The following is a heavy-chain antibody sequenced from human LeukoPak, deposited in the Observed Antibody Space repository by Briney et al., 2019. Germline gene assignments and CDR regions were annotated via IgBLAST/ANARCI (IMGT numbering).Heavy chain of an antibody. CDR2: IYYSGST. CDR3: ARTLGRKGDIVVVPASYYMDV. CDR1: GGSISSSSYY. D-gene: IGHD2-2*01. V-gene: IGHV4-39*01. Sequence: PSETLSLTCTVSGGSISSSSYYWGWIRQPPGKGLEWIGSIYYSGSTYYNPSLKSRVTISVDTSKNQFSLKLSSVAAADTAVYYCARTLGRKGDIVVVPASYYMDVWGKGTTVTVSS. J-gene: IGHJ6*03.